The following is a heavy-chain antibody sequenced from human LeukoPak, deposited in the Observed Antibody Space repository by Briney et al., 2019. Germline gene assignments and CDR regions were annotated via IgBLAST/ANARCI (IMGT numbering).Heavy chain of an antibody. CDR2: IYYSGST. D-gene: IGHD5-18*01. CDR1: GGSISSYY. J-gene: IGHJ5*02. CDR3: ARGGGLWLGGWFDP. Sequence: SETLSLTCTVSGGSISSYYWSWIRQPPGKGLEWIGYIYYSGSTNYNPSLKSRVTISVDTSKNQFSLKLSSVTAADTAVYYCARGGGLWLGGWFDPWGQGTLVTVSS. V-gene: IGHV4-59*01.